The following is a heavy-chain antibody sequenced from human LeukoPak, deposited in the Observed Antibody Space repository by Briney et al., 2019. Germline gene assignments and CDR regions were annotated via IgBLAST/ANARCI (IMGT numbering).Heavy chain of an antibody. CDR3: SRHWYCGGDCYDEF. D-gene: IGHD2-21*02. CDR1: GGSISSSSYY. J-gene: IGHJ4*02. Sequence: SETLSLTCTVSGGSISSSSYYWGWIRQSPGQGLEWIGEINHSGSTNYNPSLKSRVTMSVDTSKNHFSLSLRSVTAADTAVYYCSRHWYCGGDCYDEFWGQGTLVTVSS. CDR2: INHSGST. V-gene: IGHV4-39*01.